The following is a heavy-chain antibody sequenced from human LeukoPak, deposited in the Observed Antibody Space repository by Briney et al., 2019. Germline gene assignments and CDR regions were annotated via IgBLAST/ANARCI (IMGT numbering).Heavy chain of an antibody. Sequence: PSEPLSLTCTVSGGSISSSSYYWGWIRQPPGKGLEWIGSIYYSGSTYYNPSLKSRVTISVDTSKNQFSLKLSSVTAADTAVYYCARGEDYYDSSGYYTTPWGQGTLVTVSS. CDR2: IYYSGST. J-gene: IGHJ5*02. V-gene: IGHV4-39*07. CDR1: GGSISSSSYY. CDR3: ARGEDYYDSSGYYTTP. D-gene: IGHD3-22*01.